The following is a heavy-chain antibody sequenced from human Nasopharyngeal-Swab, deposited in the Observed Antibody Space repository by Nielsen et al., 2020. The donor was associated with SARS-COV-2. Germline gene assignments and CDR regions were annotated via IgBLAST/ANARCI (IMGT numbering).Heavy chain of an antibody. J-gene: IGHJ6*02. CDR1: GFTFSGYT. V-gene: IGHV3-21*01. Sequence: GESLKISCVASGFTFSGYTMNWVRQAPGKGLEWISSISSTTPYIYYADSVKGRFTISRDNTKNSLYLQMNSLRAEDTAVYYCARVSSGSPGYGMDVWGQGTTVTVSS. CDR2: ISSTTPYI. D-gene: IGHD6-19*01. CDR3: ARVSSGSPGYGMDV.